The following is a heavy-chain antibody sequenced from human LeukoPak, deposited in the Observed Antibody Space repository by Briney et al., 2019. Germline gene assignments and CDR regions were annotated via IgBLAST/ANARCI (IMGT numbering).Heavy chain of an antibody. CDR1: GYSISSGYY. J-gene: IGHJ4*02. V-gene: IGHV4-38-2*02. Sequence: SETLSLTCTVSGYSISSGYYWGWIRQPPGKGLEWIGSIYHSGSTYYNPSLKSRVTISVDTSKNQFSLKLSSVTAADTAVYYCARTDYYYYDPRSNFDYWGQGTLVTVS. CDR2: IYHSGST. CDR3: ARTDYYYYDPRSNFDY. D-gene: IGHD3-22*01.